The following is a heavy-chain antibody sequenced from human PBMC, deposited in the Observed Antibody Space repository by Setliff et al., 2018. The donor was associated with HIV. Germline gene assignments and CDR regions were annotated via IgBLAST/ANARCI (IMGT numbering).Heavy chain of an antibody. V-gene: IGHV3-74*01. D-gene: IGHD3-16*01. CDR1: GFTFSSYW. CDR3: ARGRMITESAFDH. Sequence: PGGSLRLSCAASGFTFSSYWMHWVRQVPGKGLVWVSRIKSDGSSTTYADSVKGRFTISRDNAKNTLYLQMNRLRAEDTAVYFCARGRMITESAFDHWGQGTLVTVSS. J-gene: IGHJ4*02. CDR2: IKSDGSST.